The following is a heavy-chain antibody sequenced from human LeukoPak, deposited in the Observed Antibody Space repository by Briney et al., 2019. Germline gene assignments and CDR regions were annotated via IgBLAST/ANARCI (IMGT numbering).Heavy chain of an antibody. V-gene: IGHV4-59*01. CDR3: ARDRGSSSPENWFDP. CDR1: GGSISSYY. Sequence: SETLSLTCTVSGGSISSYYWSWIRQPPGKGREWIGYIYYSGSTNYNPSLKSRVTISVDTSKIQFSLKLSSVTAADTAVYYCARDRGSSSPENWFDPWGQGTLVTVSS. J-gene: IGHJ5*02. D-gene: IGHD6-6*01. CDR2: IYYSGST.